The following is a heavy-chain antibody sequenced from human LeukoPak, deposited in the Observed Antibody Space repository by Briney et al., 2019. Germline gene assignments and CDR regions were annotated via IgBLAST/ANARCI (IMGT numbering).Heavy chain of an antibody. J-gene: IGHJ5*02. CDR2: ISYDGSNK. CDR1: GFTFSSYG. V-gene: IGHV3-30*03. D-gene: IGHD1-7*01. Sequence: PGRSLRLSCAASGFTFSSYGMHWVRQAPGKGLEWVAVISYDGSNKYYADSVKGRFTISRDNAKNSLYLQMNGLRAEDTAAYYCARGATDTTRWFDPWGQGTLVTVSS. CDR3: ARGATDTTRWFDP.